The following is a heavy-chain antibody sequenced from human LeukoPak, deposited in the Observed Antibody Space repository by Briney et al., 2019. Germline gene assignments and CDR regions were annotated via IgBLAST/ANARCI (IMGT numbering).Heavy chain of an antibody. CDR3: ARGAGWNFFEY. CDR1: GFTVSSYY. Sequence: GGSLRLSCAASGFTVSSYYMSWVRQAPGEGLEWVSVFYVGGPTYYADSVQGRFTISRDNSKNTVHLQMNSLRAEDTAVYYCARGAGWNFFEYWGHGTLVTVSS. V-gene: IGHV3-66*02. CDR2: FYVGGPT. J-gene: IGHJ4*01. D-gene: IGHD6-19*01.